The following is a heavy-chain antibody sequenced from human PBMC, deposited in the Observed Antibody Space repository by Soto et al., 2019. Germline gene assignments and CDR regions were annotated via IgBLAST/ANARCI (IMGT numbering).Heavy chain of an antibody. V-gene: IGHV4-31*03. CDR3: ARVRIKLSGYDSNWFDP. Sequence: PSETLSLTCTVSGGSISSGGYYWSWIRQHPGKGLEWIGYIYYSGSTYYNPSLKSRVTISVDTSKNQFSLKLSSVTAADKAVYYCARVRIKLSGYDSNWFDPWGQGTLVTVSS. J-gene: IGHJ5*02. CDR1: GGSISSGGYY. CDR2: IYYSGST. D-gene: IGHD5-12*01.